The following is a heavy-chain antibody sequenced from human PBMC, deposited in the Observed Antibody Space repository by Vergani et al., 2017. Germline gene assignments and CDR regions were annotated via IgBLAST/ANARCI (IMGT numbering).Heavy chain of an antibody. CDR2: ISSSSSYI. D-gene: IGHD3-9*01. J-gene: IGHJ4*02. V-gene: IGHV3-21*01. CDR3: AGGRGLRYLSYYFDY. Sequence: EVQLVESGGGLVKPGGSLRLSCAASGFTFSSYSMNWVRQAPGKGLEWVSSISSSSSYIYYADSVKGRFTISRDNAKNSLYLQMNSLRAEDTAVYYCAGGRGLRYLSYYFDYWGQGTLVTVSS. CDR1: GFTFSSYS.